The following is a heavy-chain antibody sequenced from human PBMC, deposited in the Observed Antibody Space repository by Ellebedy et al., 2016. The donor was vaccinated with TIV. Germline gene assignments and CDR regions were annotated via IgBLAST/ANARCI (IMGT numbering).Heavy chain of an antibody. CDR3: ARAGIPIAVAGDDAFDI. D-gene: IGHD6-19*01. Sequence: GSLRLSCTVSGGSISSYYWSWIRQPPGKGLEWIGYIYYSGSTNYNPSLKSRVTISVDTSKNQFSLKLSSVTAADTAVYYCARAGIPIAVAGDDAFDIWGQGTMVTVSS. V-gene: IGHV4-59*01. J-gene: IGHJ3*02. CDR2: IYYSGST. CDR1: GGSISSYY.